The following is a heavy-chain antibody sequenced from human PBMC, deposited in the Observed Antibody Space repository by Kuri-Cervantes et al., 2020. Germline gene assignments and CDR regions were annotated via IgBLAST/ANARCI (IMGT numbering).Heavy chain of an antibody. CDR1: GFTFSSYE. V-gene: IGHV3-15*01. Sequence: GESLKISCAASGFTFSSYEMNWVRQAPGKGLEWVGRIRSKDGGGTTEYEAPVKGRITITRDDSKNIVYLQMDSLRTEDTGIYYCAADVPAPLAQVDFWGQGTLVTVSS. D-gene: IGHD6-6*01. CDR3: AADVPAPLAQVDF. J-gene: IGHJ4*02. CDR2: IRSKDGGGTT.